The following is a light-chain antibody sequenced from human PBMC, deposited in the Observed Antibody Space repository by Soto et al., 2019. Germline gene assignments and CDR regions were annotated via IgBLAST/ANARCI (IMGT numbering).Light chain of an antibody. CDR1: SSDVGAYNY. V-gene: IGLV2-8*01. CDR3: TSYAGSNMWV. Sequence: QSALTQPPSASGSPGQSVTISCTGTSSDVGAYNYVSWYQQYPGKAPKLMIYEVSKRPSGVPDRFSGSKSGKTASLTVSGLQTEEEADYYCTSYAGSNMWVVGGGTKLTVL. CDR2: EVS. J-gene: IGLJ3*02.